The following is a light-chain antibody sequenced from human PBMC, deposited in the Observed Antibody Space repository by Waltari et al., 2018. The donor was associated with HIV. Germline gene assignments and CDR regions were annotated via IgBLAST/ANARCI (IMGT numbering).Light chain of an antibody. CDR3: CSYAGSSNVV. CDR1: TTNIGDYNF. CDR2: EVN. Sequence: SALTQLAPVSGSPGKPIPIPSTGTTTNIGDYNFVSWYQQHPGKAPKVIIYEVNKRPAGVSNRFSGTTSGSTASLTISGLQAEDEADYYCCSYAGSSNVVFGGGTKLTVL. J-gene: IGLJ2*01. V-gene: IGLV2-23*02.